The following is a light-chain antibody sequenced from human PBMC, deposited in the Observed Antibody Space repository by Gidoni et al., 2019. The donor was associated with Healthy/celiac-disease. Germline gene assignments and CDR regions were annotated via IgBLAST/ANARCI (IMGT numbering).Light chain of an antibody. CDR3: QQYGSSPGT. CDR2: GAS. J-gene: IGKJ1*01. Sequence: EIVLTQSPGTLSLSPGERATLSCRASQSVSSSYVAWYQQKPGQAPRLLIYGASSRATGIPDRFSGSGSGTDFTLTISRLEPEDFAVYYCQQYGSSPGTFXXXTKVEIK. V-gene: IGKV3-20*01. CDR1: QSVSSSY.